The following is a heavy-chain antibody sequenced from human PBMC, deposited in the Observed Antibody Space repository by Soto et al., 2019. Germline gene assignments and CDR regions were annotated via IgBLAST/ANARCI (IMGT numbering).Heavy chain of an antibody. D-gene: IGHD2-15*01. J-gene: IGHJ4*02. CDR1: GYTFTSYY. Sequence: ASVKVSCKASGYTFTSYYMHWVRQAPGQGLEWMGIINPSGGSTSYAQKFQGRVTMTRDTSTSTVYMELSSLRSEDTAVYYCATDVSYCSGDSCYLVFDYWGQGTLVTVS. CDR3: ATDVSYCSGDSCYLVFDY. CDR2: INPSGGST. V-gene: IGHV1-46*01.